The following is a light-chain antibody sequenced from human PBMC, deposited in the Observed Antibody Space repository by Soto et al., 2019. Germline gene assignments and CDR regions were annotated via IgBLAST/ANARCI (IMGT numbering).Light chain of an antibody. CDR2: AAS. J-gene: IGKJ2*01. V-gene: IGKV1-39*01. Sequence: DIPMTQSPSSLSASIGDRVTITCRASQSISSYLNWYQQKPGKAPNLLIYAASSLQSGVPSRFSGSGSWTDFTLTISSLQPEDFATYYCQQSYSTPYTFGQGTKLEIK. CDR3: QQSYSTPYT. CDR1: QSISSY.